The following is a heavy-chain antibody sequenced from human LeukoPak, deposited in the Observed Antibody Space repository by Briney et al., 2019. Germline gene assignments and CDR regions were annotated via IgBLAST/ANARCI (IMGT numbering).Heavy chain of an antibody. V-gene: IGHV1-18*01. J-gene: IGHJ4*02. Sequence: ASVKVSCKASGYTFTSYGISWVRQAPGQGLEWMGWISAYNGNTNYAQKLQGRVTMTTDPSTSTAYMELRSLRSDDTAVYYCARAYYDSSGYCDFDYWGQGTLVTVSS. CDR2: ISAYNGNT. CDR3: ARAYYDSSGYCDFDY. CDR1: GYTFTSYG. D-gene: IGHD3-22*01.